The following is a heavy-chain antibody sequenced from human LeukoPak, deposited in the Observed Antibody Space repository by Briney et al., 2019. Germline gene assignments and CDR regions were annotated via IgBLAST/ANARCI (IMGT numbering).Heavy chain of an antibody. CDR2: INPNSGGT. V-gene: IGHV1-2*02. Sequence: ASVKVSCKASGYTFTGYYMHWVRQAPGQGLEWMGWINPNSGGTYYAQKFQGRVTMTRDTSISTAYMELSRLRSDDTAVYYCARETMVRGVIYYYYYMDVWGKGTTVTVSS. CDR1: GYTFTGYY. CDR3: ARETMVRGVIYYYYYMDV. D-gene: IGHD3-10*01. J-gene: IGHJ6*03.